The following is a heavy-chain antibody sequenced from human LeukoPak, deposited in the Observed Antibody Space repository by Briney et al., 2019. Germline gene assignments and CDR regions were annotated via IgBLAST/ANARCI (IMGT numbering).Heavy chain of an antibody. Sequence: SETLSLTCTVSGGSISSYYWSWIRQPPGKGLEWIGYIYYSGSTNYNPSFKSRVTISVDTSKNQFSLKLSSVTAADTAVYYCARHYPPLYGSGSYYLFDPWGQGTLVTVSS. J-gene: IGHJ5*02. CDR1: GGSISSYY. CDR3: ARHYPPLYGSGSYYLFDP. CDR2: IYYSGST. D-gene: IGHD3-10*01. V-gene: IGHV4-59*08.